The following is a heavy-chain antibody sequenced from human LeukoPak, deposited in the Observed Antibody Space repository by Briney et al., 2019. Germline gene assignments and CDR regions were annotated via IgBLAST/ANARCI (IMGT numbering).Heavy chain of an antibody. Sequence: GESLKISCKVSGYILTNNWIGWVRQVPGKGLEWMGLIYPGHSDTRYSPSFQGQVTISADKSISTAYLQWSSLKASDTAMYYCASGGDLYTFDYWGQGTLVTVSS. D-gene: IGHD3-16*01. CDR2: IYPGHSDT. CDR3: ASGGDLYTFDY. CDR1: GYILTNNW. J-gene: IGHJ4*02. V-gene: IGHV5-51*01.